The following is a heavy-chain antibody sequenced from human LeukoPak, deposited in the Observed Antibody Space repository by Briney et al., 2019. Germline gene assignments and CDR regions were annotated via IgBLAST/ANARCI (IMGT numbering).Heavy chain of an antibody. CDR3: ARDPSAVALGTYG. V-gene: IGHV3-53*01. CDR1: GFIVTTIY. CDR2: IHRDGST. D-gene: IGHD6-13*01. Sequence: GGSLRLSCAASGFIVTTIYISWVRQGPEKGLEWVSIIHRDGSTYYADSVKGRFTISRDSSKNTLFLQLNSLRAEDTAVYYCARDPSAVALGTYGWGQGTLVTVSS. J-gene: IGHJ4*02.